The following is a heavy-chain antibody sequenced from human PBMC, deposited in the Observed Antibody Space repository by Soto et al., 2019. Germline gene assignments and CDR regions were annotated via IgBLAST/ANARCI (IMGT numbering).Heavy chain of an antibody. CDR3: ARDGEGYCSGGSCFSIDY. D-gene: IGHD2-15*01. V-gene: IGHV3-30-3*01. CDR2: ISYDGSNK. CDR1: GFTFSSYA. Sequence: QVQLVESGGGVVQPGRSLRLSCAASGFTFSSYAMHWVRQAPGKGLEWVAVISYDGSNKYYADSVKGRFTISRDNSKNSLYLQMNSLRDEDTAVYYCARDGEGYCSGGSCFSIDYWGQGTLVTVSS. J-gene: IGHJ4*02.